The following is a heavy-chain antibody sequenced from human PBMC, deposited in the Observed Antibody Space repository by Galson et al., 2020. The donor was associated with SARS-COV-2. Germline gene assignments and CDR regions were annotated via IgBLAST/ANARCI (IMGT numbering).Heavy chain of an antibody. D-gene: IGHD2-21*01. CDR3: ARDPAYGGNLPDWYFDL. CDR1: GGSISSGSYY. J-gene: IGHJ2*01. Sequence: SETLSLTCTVSGGSISSGSYYWSWIRQPAGKGLEWIGRIYTSGSTNYNPSLKSRVTISVDTSKNQFSLKLSSVTAADTAVYYCARDPAYGGNLPDWYFDLWGRGTLVTVSS. CDR2: IYTSGST. V-gene: IGHV4-61*02.